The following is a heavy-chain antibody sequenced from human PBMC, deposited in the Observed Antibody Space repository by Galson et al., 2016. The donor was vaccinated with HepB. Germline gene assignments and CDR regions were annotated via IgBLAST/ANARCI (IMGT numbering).Heavy chain of an antibody. CDR2: ISASGGYI. CDR3: AKDTACTSTSCPGFFDY. Sequence: SLRLSCAASGFTFSSYAMSWVRQAPGKGLEWVSFISASGGYIRYADSVKGRFTISRDTSTNTLFLQMNSLRPEDTAVYFCAKDTACTSTSCPGFFDYWGQGTLVTVSS. V-gene: IGHV3-23*01. CDR1: GFTFSSYA. J-gene: IGHJ4*02. D-gene: IGHD2-2*01.